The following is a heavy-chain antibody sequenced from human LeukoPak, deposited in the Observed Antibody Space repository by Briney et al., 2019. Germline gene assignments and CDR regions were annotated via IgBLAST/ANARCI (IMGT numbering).Heavy chain of an antibody. J-gene: IGHJ4*02. CDR3: TRDYYDSSLTWYY. D-gene: IGHD3-22*01. CDR2: ISNNNRYT. Sequence: GGSLRLSCATSGFTFSGHYMAWIRQAPGKGLEWISYISNNNRYTNYADSVKGRFTISRDNAKNSLYLQMDSLRAEDTAVYYCTRDYYDSSLTWYYWGQGTLVTVSS. V-gene: IGHV3-11*05. CDR1: GFTFSGHY.